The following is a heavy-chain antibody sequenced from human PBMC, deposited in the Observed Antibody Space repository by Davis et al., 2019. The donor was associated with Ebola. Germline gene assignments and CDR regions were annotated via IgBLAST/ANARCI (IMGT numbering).Heavy chain of an antibody. V-gene: IGHV4-30-2*01. D-gene: IGHD3-22*01. CDR3: ARAGDSSGYLGAFDI. CDR1: GGSISSGGYS. CDR2: IYHSGST. Sequence: SETLSLTCAVSGGSISSGGYSWSWIRQPPGKGLEWIGYIYHSGSTYYNPSLKSRVTISVDRSKNQFSLKLSSLTAADTAVYYCARAGDSSGYLGAFDIWGQGTTVTVSS. J-gene: IGHJ3*02.